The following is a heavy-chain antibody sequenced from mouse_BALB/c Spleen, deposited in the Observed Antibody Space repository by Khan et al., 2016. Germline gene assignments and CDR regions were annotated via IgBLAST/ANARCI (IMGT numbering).Heavy chain of an antibody. V-gene: IGHV14-3*02. D-gene: IGHD1-1*01. Sequence: VQLQQSGAELVKPGASVKLSCTASGFNIKDTYMHWVKQRPEQGLEWIGRIDPANGNTKYAPKFQGKATITADTSSNTAYLQLSSLTSEDTAVDYCAYYGSSDAMDYWGQGTSVTVSS. CDR2: IDPANGNT. J-gene: IGHJ4*01. CDR3: AYYGSSDAMDY. CDR1: GFNIKDTY.